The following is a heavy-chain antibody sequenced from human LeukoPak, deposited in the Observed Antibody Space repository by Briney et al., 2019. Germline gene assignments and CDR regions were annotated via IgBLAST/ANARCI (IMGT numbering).Heavy chain of an antibody. CDR3: ARVRVARRSYYFDY. CDR1: GFTFSSYG. Sequence: GGSLRLSCAASGFTFSSYGMHWVRQAPGKGLEWVAVIWYDGSNRYYADSVKGRFTISRDNSKNTLYLQMNSLRAEDTAVYYCARVRVARRSYYFDYWGQGTLVTVSS. CDR2: IWYDGSNR. V-gene: IGHV3-33*01. J-gene: IGHJ4*02. D-gene: IGHD6-6*01.